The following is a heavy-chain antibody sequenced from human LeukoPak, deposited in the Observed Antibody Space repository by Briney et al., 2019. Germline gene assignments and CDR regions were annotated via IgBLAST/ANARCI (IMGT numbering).Heavy chain of an antibody. CDR2: ISWNSGSI. J-gene: IGHJ4*02. CDR1: GFTFDDYA. V-gene: IGHV3-9*01. CDR3: ARDPRVYGSGSYPY. D-gene: IGHD3-10*01. Sequence: GRSLRLSCAASGFTFDDYAMHWVRQAPGKGLEWVSGISWNSGSIGYADSVKGRFTISRDNAKNSLYLQMNSLRAEDTAVYYCARDPRVYGSGSYPYWGQGTLVTVSS.